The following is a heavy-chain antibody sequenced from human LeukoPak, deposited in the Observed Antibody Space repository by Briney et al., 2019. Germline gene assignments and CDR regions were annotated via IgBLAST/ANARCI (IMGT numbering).Heavy chain of an antibody. CDR1: GFTFSTYW. CDR3: AKEPICGGGSCYSRCFDY. CDR2: INRDGSST. Sequence: GGSLRLSCAASGFTFSTYWMHWVRQAPGKGLVWVSRINRDGSSTSYADSVKGRFTISRDNAKNTLYLQMNSLRAEDTAVYYCAKEPICGGGSCYSRCFDYWGQGTLVTVSS. D-gene: IGHD2-15*01. V-gene: IGHV3-74*01. J-gene: IGHJ4*02.